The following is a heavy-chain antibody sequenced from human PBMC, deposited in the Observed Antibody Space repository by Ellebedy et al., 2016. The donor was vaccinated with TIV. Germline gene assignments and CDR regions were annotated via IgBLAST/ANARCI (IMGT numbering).Heavy chain of an antibody. V-gene: IGHV7-4-1*02. D-gene: IGHD1-26*01. CDR3: ARSLRGSYYGDWFDP. Sequence: AASVKVSCKASGYTFTSYAMNWVRQAPGQGLEWMGWINTNTGNPTYAQDFTGRFVFSLDTSVSTAYLQISSLTAEDTAVYYCARSLRGSYYGDWFDPWGQGTLVTVSS. J-gene: IGHJ5*02. CDR1: GYTFTSYA. CDR2: INTNTGNP.